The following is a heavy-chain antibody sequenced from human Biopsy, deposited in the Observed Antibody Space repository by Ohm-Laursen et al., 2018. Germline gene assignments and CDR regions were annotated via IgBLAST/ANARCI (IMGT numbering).Heavy chain of an antibody. CDR2: INHSGRDT. CDR3: ALAAAQSVTHFDY. D-gene: IGHD4-17*01. V-gene: IGHV3-23*01. J-gene: IGHJ4*02. CDR1: GFTFSSNV. Sequence: SLRLSCTASGFTFSSNVMSWIRQAPGRGLEWVSTINHSGRDTYYADSVKGRFTISRDNFQNNLYLQMNGLIADDTAVYYCALAAAQSVTHFDYWGQGTLVIVSS.